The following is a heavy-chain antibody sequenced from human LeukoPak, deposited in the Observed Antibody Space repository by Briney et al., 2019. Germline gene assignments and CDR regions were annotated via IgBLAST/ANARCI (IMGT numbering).Heavy chain of an antibody. CDR1: GFTFSSYG. CDR3: AKVPGLRNAFDI. Sequence: PGGSLRLSCAASGFTFSSYGMHWVRQAPGKGLEGVAVISYDGSHKYYADSVKGRFTISRDNSKNTLYLQMNSLRAEDTAVYYCAKVPGLRNAFDIWGQGTMVTVSS. CDR2: ISYDGSHK. J-gene: IGHJ3*02. V-gene: IGHV3-30*18.